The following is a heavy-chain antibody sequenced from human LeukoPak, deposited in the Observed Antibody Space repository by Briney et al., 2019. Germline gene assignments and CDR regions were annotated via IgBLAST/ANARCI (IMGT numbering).Heavy chain of an antibody. CDR1: GFTFGNYA. D-gene: IGHD1-1*01. CDR2: ISWNSATI. Sequence: GGSLRLSCAASGFTFGNYAIHWVRQGPGKGLEWVAGISWNSATIVYADSVKGRFTISSDNAKKFVFLQMNSLIPADTALCYCERDGRALRTDDPWLDYWGQGTLVTVSS. CDR3: ERDGRALRTDDPWLDY. V-gene: IGHV3-9*01. J-gene: IGHJ4*02.